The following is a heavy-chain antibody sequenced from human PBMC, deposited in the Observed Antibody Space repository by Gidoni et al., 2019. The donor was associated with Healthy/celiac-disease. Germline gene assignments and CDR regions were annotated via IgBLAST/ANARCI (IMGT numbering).Heavy chain of an antibody. CDR2: ISSSGSTI. D-gene: IGHD3-10*01. Sequence: EVQLVESGGGLVQPGGSLRLSCAASGFTFSSYEMNWVRQAPGKGLEWVSYISSSGSTIYYADSVKVRFTISRDNAKNSLYLQMNSLRAEDTAVYYCARDLRDYYYGSGSHPDYWGQGTLVTVSS. CDR3: ARDLRDYYYGSGSHPDY. J-gene: IGHJ4*02. V-gene: IGHV3-48*03. CDR1: GFTFSSYE.